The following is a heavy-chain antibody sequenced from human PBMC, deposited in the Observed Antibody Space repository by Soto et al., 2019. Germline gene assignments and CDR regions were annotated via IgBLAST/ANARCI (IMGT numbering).Heavy chain of an antibody. V-gene: IGHV4-31*03. J-gene: IGHJ5*01. CDR2: LSHTGNT. Sequence: QVQLQESGPGLVKPSQTLSLICTVSGGSINSGGSFWTWIRQHPVRAPEWIGYLSHTGNTYYNPSLKSRVLMSVDRSKNLLSLRLSSVTAADTAVYYCARGLYEPNWFDSWGQGTLVTVSS. CDR1: GGSINSGGSF. CDR3: ARGLYEPNWFDS. D-gene: IGHD3-22*01.